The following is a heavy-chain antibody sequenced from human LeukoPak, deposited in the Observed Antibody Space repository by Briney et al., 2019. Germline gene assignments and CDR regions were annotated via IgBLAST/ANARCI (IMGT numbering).Heavy chain of an antibody. CDR1: GGTFSSYA. D-gene: IGHD3-9*01. CDR2: MIPTFGTA. CDR3: ARGDILTGYYVMGFDY. V-gene: IGHV1-69*06. J-gene: IGHJ4*02. Sequence: GSSVKVSCKASGGTFSSYAISWVRQAPGQGLEWMGGMIPTFGTANYAQKFQGRVTITADKSTSTAYMELSSLRSEDTAVYYCARGDILTGYYVMGFDYWGPGTLVTVSS.